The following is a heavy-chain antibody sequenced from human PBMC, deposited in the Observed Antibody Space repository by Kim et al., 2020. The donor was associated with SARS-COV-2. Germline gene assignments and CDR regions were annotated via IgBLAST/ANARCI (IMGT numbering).Heavy chain of an antibody. Sequence: SETLSLTCAVYGGSFSGYYWSWIRQPPGKGLEWIGEINHSGSTNYNPSLKSRVTISVDTSKNQFSLKLSSVPAADTAVYYCAREIRIAAADTNWFDPWGQGTLVTVSS. CDR2: INHSGST. V-gene: IGHV4-34*01. J-gene: IGHJ5*02. CDR1: GGSFSGYY. CDR3: AREIRIAAADTNWFDP. D-gene: IGHD6-13*01.